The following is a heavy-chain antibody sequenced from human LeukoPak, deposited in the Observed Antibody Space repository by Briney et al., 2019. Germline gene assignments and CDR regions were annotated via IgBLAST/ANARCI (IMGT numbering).Heavy chain of an antibody. CDR3: AREVKEAASSDAFDI. V-gene: IGHV4-30-4*01. D-gene: IGHD6-13*01. CDR2: IYYSGKT. Sequence: SETLSLTCTVSGDSITSDNYYWSWVRQPPGKGLEWIGYIYYSGKTYYNPSLESRVTISVDTSKNQFSLRLNSVTAADTAVYYCAREVKEAASSDAFDIWGQGTMVTVSS. J-gene: IGHJ3*02. CDR1: GDSITSDNYY.